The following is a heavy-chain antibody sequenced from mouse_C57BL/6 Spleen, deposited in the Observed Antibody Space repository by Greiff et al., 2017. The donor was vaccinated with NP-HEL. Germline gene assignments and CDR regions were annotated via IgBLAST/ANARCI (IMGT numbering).Heavy chain of an antibody. Sequence: VQLQQSGPELVKPGASVKISCKASGYTFTDYYMNWVKQSHGKSLEWIGDINPNNGGTSYNQKFKGKATLTVDKSSSTAYMELRSLTSEDSAVYYCARYKDSSGPAWFAYWGQGTLVTVSA. CDR2: INPNNGGT. V-gene: IGHV1-26*01. J-gene: IGHJ3*01. CDR3: ARYKDSSGPAWFAY. D-gene: IGHD3-2*02. CDR1: GYTFTDYY.